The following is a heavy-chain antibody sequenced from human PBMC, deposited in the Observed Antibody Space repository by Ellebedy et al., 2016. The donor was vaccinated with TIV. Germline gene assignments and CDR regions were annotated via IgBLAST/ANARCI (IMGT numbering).Heavy chain of an antibody. CDR3: ARVRSSAFEI. CDR1: GFSVSSNY. CDR2: IYTGDST. Sequence: GESLKISCAASGFSVSSNYVSWVRQAPGKGLEWVSYIYTGDSTYNADSVKGRFTISRDNSKNTVSLQMNSLRVEDTDVYYCARVRSSAFEIWGQGTMVTVSS. J-gene: IGHJ3*02. V-gene: IGHV3-53*01.